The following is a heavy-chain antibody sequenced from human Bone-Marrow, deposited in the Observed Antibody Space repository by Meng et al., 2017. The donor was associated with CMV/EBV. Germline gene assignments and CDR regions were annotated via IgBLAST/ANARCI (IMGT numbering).Heavy chain of an antibody. CDR2: INHSGST. Sequence: QVHLQQWGAGLLKPSETLSLPCAVYGGSFSGYYWSWIRQPPGKGLEWIGEINHSGSTNYNPSLKSRVTISVDTSKNQFSLKLSSVTAADTAVYYCARGLSGYFDYWGQGTLVTVSS. D-gene: IGHD2-15*01. CDR1: GGSFSGYY. J-gene: IGHJ4*02. CDR3: ARGLSGYFDY. V-gene: IGHV4-34*01.